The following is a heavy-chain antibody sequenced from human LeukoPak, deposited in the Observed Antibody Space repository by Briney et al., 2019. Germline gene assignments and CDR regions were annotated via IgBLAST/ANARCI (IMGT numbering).Heavy chain of an antibody. J-gene: IGHJ5*02. V-gene: IGHV4-31*03. CDR2: IYYSGST. CDR3: AGMYSSSWTPFDP. CDR1: GGSISSGGYY. Sequence: SQILSLTCTVSGGSISSGGYYWSWIRQHPGKGLVWIGYIYYSGSTYYNPSLKSRVTISVDTSKNQFSLKLSSVTAADTAVYYCAGMYSSSWTPFDPWGQGTLVTVSS. D-gene: IGHD6-13*01.